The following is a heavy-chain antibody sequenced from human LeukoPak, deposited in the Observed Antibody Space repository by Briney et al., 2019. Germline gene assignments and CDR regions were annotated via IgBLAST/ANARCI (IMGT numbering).Heavy chain of an antibody. V-gene: IGHV3-21*01. CDR3: ARAGDYYDSSGYYYYYGMDV. D-gene: IGHD3-22*01. CDR1: GFTFSSYS. J-gene: IGHJ6*02. CDR2: ISSSSSYI. Sequence: PGGSLRLSCAASGFTFSSYSMNWVRQAPGKGLEWVSSISSSSSYIYYADSVKGRFTISRDNAKNSLYLQMNSLRAEDTAVYYCARAGDYYDSSGYYYYYGMDVWGQGTTVTVSS.